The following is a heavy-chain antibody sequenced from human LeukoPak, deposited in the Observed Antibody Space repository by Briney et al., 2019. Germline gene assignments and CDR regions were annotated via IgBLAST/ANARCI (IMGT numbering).Heavy chain of an antibody. J-gene: IGHJ4*02. CDR1: GYSFTGYY. CDR3: ARLYDYSDY. V-gene: IGHV1-2*02. CDR2: INPNSGDT. D-gene: IGHD5-12*01. Sequence: ASVKVSCKASGYSFTGYYTHWVRQAPGQGLEWMGWINPNSGDTNYAQKFQGRVTMTRDTSISTAYMELSRLRSDDTAVYYCARLYDYSDYWGQGTLVTVSS.